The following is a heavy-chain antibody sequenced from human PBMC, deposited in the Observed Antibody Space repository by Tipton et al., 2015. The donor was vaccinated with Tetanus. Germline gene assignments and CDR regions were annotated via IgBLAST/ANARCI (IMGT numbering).Heavy chain of an antibody. Sequence: TLSLTCTVSGDSINNYYWSWIRQPPGKGLEWIGYIHYTGSTDYNPSLRSRVTISIDTSENQFSPHLSSVTAADTAVYYCARDVPYGDYFDYWGQGSLVTVSS. CDR3: ARDVPYGDYFDY. CDR1: GDSINNYY. CDR2: IHYTGST. D-gene: IGHD4-17*01. V-gene: IGHV4-59*01. J-gene: IGHJ4*02.